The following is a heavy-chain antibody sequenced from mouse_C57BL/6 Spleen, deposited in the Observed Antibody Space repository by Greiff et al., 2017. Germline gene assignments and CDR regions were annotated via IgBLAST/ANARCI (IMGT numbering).Heavy chain of an antibody. J-gene: IGHJ4*01. Sequence: QVQLQQPGAELVKPGASVKMSCKASGYTFTSYWITWVKQRPGQGLEWIGDIYPGSGSTNYNEKFKSKATLTVDTSSSTAYMQLSSLTSEDSAVYYCARSITTVVAPYPMGYWGQGTSVTVSS. CDR1: GYTFTSYW. CDR3: ARSITTVVAPYPMGY. D-gene: IGHD1-1*01. CDR2: IYPGSGST. V-gene: IGHV1-55*01.